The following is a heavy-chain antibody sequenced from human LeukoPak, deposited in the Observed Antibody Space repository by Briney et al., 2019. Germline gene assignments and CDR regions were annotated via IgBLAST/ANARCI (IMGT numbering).Heavy chain of an antibody. CDR2: IKQDGSEK. J-gene: IGHJ4*02. Sequence: SGGSLRLSCEASEFTFSDYWMSWVRQAPGKGLEWVATIKQDGSEKYYVDSVKGRFTMSRDNAKNSVYLQMNSLRAEDTAVYYCARDRGGDFWSGYYTGHFDYWGQGTLVTVSS. D-gene: IGHD3-3*01. CDR1: EFTFSDYW. V-gene: IGHV3-7*01. CDR3: ARDRGGDFWSGYYTGHFDY.